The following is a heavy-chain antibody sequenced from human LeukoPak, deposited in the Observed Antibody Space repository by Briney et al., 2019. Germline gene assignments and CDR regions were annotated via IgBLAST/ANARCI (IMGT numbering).Heavy chain of an antibody. CDR2: IRYSGSA. D-gene: IGHD3-22*01. CDR3: ARLVYDSRGYYFDY. CDR1: GGSISSHY. J-gene: IGHJ4*02. Sequence: SETLSLTCTVSGGSISSHYWSWIRQPPGKGLEWIGYIRYSGSANYNPSLRSRVTISIDTSKNQFSLKLSSVTAADTAVYHCARLVYDSRGYYFDYWGQGTLVTVSS. V-gene: IGHV4-59*08.